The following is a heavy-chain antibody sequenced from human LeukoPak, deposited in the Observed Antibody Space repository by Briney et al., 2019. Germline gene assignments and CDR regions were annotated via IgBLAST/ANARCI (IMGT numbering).Heavy chain of an antibody. J-gene: IGHJ4*02. CDR3: ARVTTGGYYNC. V-gene: IGHV4-39*07. CDR2: IYYSGST. CDR1: GGSISSSSYY. D-gene: IGHD3-22*01. Sequence: SETLSLTCTVSGGSISSSSYYWGWIRQPPGKGLEWIGSIYYSGSTYYNPSLKSRVTISVDTSKNQFSLKLSSVTAADTAVYYCARVTTGGYYNCWGQGTLVTVSS.